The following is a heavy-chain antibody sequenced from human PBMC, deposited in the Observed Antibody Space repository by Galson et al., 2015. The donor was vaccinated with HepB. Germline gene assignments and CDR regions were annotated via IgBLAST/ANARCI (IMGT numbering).Heavy chain of an antibody. CDR3: AIDRVDYYGSGSHYQLDAFDF. CDR1: GYSFTNYG. J-gene: IGHJ3*01. D-gene: IGHD3-10*01. Sequence: SVKVSCKASGYSFTNYGINWVRQAPGQGLEWMGWISAYHDNSQYAQSFRGRVTMTTDKSTSTAYMELRSLRSDDTAVYFCAIDRVDYYGSGSHYQLDAFDFWGQGTIVTVSS. V-gene: IGHV1-18*04. CDR2: ISAYHDNS.